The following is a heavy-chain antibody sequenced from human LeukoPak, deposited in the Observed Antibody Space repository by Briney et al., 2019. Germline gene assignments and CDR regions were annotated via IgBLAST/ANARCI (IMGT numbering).Heavy chain of an antibody. CDR1: GGTFSSYA. CDR3: AVVVVAAARNWFDP. CDR2: IIPILGIA. J-gene: IGHJ5*02. D-gene: IGHD2-15*01. Sequence: GASVKVSCKASGGTFSSYAISWVRQAPGQGLEWMGRIIPILGIANYAQKFQGRVTITADKSTSTAYMELSSLRSEDTAVYYCAVVVVAAARNWFDPWGQGTLVTVSS. V-gene: IGHV1-69*04.